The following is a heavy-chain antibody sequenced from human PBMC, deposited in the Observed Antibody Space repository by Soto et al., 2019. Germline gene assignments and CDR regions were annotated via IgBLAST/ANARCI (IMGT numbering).Heavy chain of an antibody. J-gene: IGHJ3*02. D-gene: IGHD3-3*01. CDR1: GGSISSGDYY. CDR3: ARDRHGSGYDAFDI. CDR2: IYYSGST. Sequence: SETLSLTXTVSGGSISSGDYYWSWIRQPPGKGLEWIGYIYYSGSTYYNPSLKSRVTISVDTSKNQFSLKLSSVTAADTAVYYCARDRHGSGYDAFDIWGQGTMVTVSS. V-gene: IGHV4-30-4*01.